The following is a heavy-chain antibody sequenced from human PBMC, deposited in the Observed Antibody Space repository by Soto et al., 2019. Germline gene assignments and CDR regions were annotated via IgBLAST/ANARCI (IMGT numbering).Heavy chain of an antibody. D-gene: IGHD3-9*01. CDR3: ARDTLRYFDWLLSHYYGMDV. V-gene: IGHV1-69*01. Sequence: QVQLVQSGAEVKKPGSSVKVSCKASGGTFSSYAISWVRQAPGQGLEWMGGIIPIFGTANYAQKFQGRVTITADESTSTAYMELSSLRSEDTAVYYCARDTLRYFDWLLSHYYGMDVWGQGTTVTVSS. CDR1: GGTFSSYA. CDR2: IIPIFGTA. J-gene: IGHJ6*02.